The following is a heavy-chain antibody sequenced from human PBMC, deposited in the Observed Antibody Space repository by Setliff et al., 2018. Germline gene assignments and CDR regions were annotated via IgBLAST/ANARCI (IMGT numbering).Heavy chain of an antibody. V-gene: IGHV4-4*02. J-gene: IGHJ4*02. CDR2: IYHSGNT. CDR3: ARTGTYRYFDY. Sequence: SETLSLTCTVSGGSISSSNRWTWVRQPPGKGLEWIGEIYHSGNTNYNPSLKSRVTISVDKSTNQFSLKLNSVTAADTAVYYCARTGTYRYFDYWGQGTQVTVSS. D-gene: IGHD1-1*01. CDR1: GGSISSSNR.